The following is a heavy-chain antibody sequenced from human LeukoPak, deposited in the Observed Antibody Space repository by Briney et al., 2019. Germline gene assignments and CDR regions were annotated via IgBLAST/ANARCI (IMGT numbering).Heavy chain of an antibody. V-gene: IGHV3-7*01. CDR3: AKDSSTYYYGSGSYGGSVDY. D-gene: IGHD3-10*01. CDR2: IKQDGSEK. Sequence: GGSLRLSCAASGFTFSSYWMSWVRQAPGKGLEWVANIKQDGSEKYYVDSVKGRFTISRDNAKNSLYLQMNSLRAEDTAVYHCAKDSSTYYYGSGSYGGSVDYWGQGTLVTVSS. CDR1: GFTFSSYW. J-gene: IGHJ4*02.